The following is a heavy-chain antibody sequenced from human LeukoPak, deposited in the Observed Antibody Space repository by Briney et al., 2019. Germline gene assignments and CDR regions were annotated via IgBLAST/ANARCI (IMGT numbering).Heavy chain of an antibody. CDR1: GYTFTSNY. CDR2: ISPSGGST. J-gene: IGHJ4*02. Sequence: ASVKVSCKAFGYTFTSNYMHWVRQAPGQGPEWMGVISPSGGSTTYAQKFQGRVTLTRDMSTSTDYLELSSLRSEDTAVYYCARVIPNSSGSVDYWGQGTLVTVSS. CDR3: ARVIPNSSGSVDY. D-gene: IGHD6-19*01. V-gene: IGHV1-46*01.